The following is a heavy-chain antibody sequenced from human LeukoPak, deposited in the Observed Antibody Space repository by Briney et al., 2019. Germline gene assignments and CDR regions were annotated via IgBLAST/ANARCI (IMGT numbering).Heavy chain of an antibody. Sequence: GGSLRLSCAASGFTLSSYGMHWVRQAPGKGLEWVAFIRYDGSNKYYADSVKGRFTISRDNSKNTLYLQMNSLRAEDTAVYYCAKHGRITIFGVVTHDAFDIWGQGTMVTVSS. CDR1: GFTLSSYG. D-gene: IGHD3-3*01. CDR2: IRYDGSNK. CDR3: AKHGRITIFGVVTHDAFDI. J-gene: IGHJ3*02. V-gene: IGHV3-30*02.